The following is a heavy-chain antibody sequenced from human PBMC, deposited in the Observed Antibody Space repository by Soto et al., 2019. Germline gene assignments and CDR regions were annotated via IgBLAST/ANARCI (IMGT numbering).Heavy chain of an antibody. J-gene: IGHJ5*02. CDR1: GDSITSSAW. Sequence: QVQLQESGPGLVKPSGTLSLTCAVSGDSITSSAWWSCVRQPPGKGLEWIGEIHLGGTTNYNPSHKSRVTISVDKSKNQFSLILNSVTAADPAIYYCARGDNWRLDLWGQGTLVTVSS. D-gene: IGHD1-20*01. V-gene: IGHV4-4*02. CDR2: IHLGGTT. CDR3: ARGDNWRLDL.